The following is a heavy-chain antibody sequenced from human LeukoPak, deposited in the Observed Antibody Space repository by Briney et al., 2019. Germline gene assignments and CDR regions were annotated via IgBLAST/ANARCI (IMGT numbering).Heavy chain of an antibody. CDR3: ASDYCTDKGNFDL. V-gene: IGHV3-7*04. D-gene: IGHD2-15*01. CDR2: VSEAGSEK. Sequence: GGSLRLSRAASVFTFSNYWMSWVREAPGQGLEWVANVSEAGSEKNYVDSVKGRFTISRDNIRNLLYLQMNYLIVEDTAVYYCASDYCTDKGNFDLWGRGALVTVTS. J-gene: IGHJ2*01. CDR1: VFTFSNYW.